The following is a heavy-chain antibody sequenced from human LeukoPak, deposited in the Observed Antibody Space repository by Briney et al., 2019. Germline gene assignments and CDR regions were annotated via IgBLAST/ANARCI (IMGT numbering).Heavy chain of an antibody. J-gene: IGHJ3*02. CDR2: ISSSSSYI. CDR1: GFTFSSYS. CDR3: ARGNYYDSSGPDAFDI. D-gene: IGHD3-22*01. V-gene: IGHV3-21*01. Sequence: GGSLRLSCAASGFTFSSYSMNWVRQALGKGLEWVSSISSSSSYIYYADSVKGRFTISRDNAKNSLYLQMNSLRAEDTAVYYCARGNYYDSSGPDAFDIWGQGTMVTVSS.